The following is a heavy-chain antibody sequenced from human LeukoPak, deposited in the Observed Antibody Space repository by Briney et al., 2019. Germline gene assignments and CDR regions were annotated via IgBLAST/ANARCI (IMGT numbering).Heavy chain of an antibody. Sequence: GGSLRLSCAASGFPFSRDSMHWVRQSPGKGPVWLSRISPDGTATNYADSVKGRFTISRDNAKNTLYLQMNSVRDEDTAVYYCASDVAYKFDYWGQGTLVTFSS. CDR1: GFPFSRDS. CDR2: ISPDGTAT. CDR3: ASDVAYKFDY. V-gene: IGHV3-74*01. J-gene: IGHJ4*02. D-gene: IGHD5-24*01.